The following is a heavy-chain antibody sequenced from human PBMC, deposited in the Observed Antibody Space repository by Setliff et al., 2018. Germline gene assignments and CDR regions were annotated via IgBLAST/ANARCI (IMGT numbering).Heavy chain of an antibody. Sequence: SETLSLTCTVSGGSISTTDYYWGWIRQLPGKGLEWIGCVYYSGNTYYSPSLKSRVTMFVDTSKNQFSLMLYSVTAADTAIYYCARYDSSGYSENYYFDYWGQRTLVTVSS. CDR2: VYYSGNT. D-gene: IGHD3-22*01. CDR1: GGSISTTDYY. J-gene: IGHJ4*02. CDR3: ARYDSSGYSENYYFDY. V-gene: IGHV4-39*07.